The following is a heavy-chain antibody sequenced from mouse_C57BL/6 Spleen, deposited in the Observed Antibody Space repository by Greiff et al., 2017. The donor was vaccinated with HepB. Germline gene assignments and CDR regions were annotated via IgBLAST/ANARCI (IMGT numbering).Heavy chain of an antibody. J-gene: IGHJ4*01. CDR3: TTRSTVVANDAMDY. CDR2: IDPENGDT. D-gene: IGHD1-1*01. CDR1: GFNIKDDY. V-gene: IGHV14-4*01. Sequence: DVKLQESGAELVRPGASVKLSCTASGFNIKDDYMHWVKQRPEQGLEWIGWIDPENGDTEYASKFQGKATITADTSSNTAYLQLSSLTSGDTAVYYCTTRSTVVANDAMDYWGQGTSVTVSS.